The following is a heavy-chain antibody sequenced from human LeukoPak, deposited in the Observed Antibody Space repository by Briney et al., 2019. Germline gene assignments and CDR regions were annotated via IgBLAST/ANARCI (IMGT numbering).Heavy chain of an antibody. CDR1: GFTFKLSA. CDR2: IGGTGDNT. D-gene: IGHD3-10*02. J-gene: IGHJ5*02. CDR3: ARDRGPYVGIDNNWFDP. V-gene: IGHV3-23*01. Sequence: GGPRKLSCLATGFTFKLSAMTWVRQAPGKGLEWVSAIGGTGDNTYYADSVKGRFTISRDNSRNTLYLQMDSLRAEDAATYYCARDRGPYVGIDNNWFDPWGQGTLVIVSS.